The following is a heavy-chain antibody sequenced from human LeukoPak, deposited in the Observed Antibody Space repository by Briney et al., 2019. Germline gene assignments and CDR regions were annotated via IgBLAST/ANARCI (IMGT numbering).Heavy chain of an antibody. CDR3: AKGAQDLNSSWFISDY. V-gene: IGHV3-23*01. CDR2: ISGSGGST. Sequence: GGSLRLSCAASGFTFSSYAMRWVRQAPGKGLEWVSAISGSGGSTYYADSVKGRFTISRDNSKNTLYLQMNSLRAEDTAVYYCAKGAQDLNSSWFISDYWGQGTLVTVSS. J-gene: IGHJ4*02. CDR1: GFTFSSYA. D-gene: IGHD6-13*01.